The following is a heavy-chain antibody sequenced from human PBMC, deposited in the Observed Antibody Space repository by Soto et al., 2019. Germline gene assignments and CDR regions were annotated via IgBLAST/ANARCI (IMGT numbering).Heavy chain of an antibody. D-gene: IGHD6-6*01. CDR1: GFTFGSYA. CDR2: ISGSDDST. Sequence: EVQLLESGGGLVQPGESLRLSCAASGFTFGSYAMSWVRQAPGKGLEWVSVISGSDDSTYYADSVKGRFTISRDNSKNTLYLQMNSLRAEDTAVYYCAKRSSSSTFDYWGLGTLVTVSS. V-gene: IGHV3-23*01. J-gene: IGHJ4*02. CDR3: AKRSSSSTFDY.